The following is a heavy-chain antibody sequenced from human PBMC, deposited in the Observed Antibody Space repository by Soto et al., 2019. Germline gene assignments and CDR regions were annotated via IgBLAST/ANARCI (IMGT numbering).Heavy chain of an antibody. V-gene: IGHV1-18*04. CDR3: ARARMFSGAHHDY. J-gene: IGHJ4*02. CDR2: ITPYNGNA. CDR1: GYTFTNFG. Sequence: QVHLVQSGAVVENPGASVKVSCKASGYTFTNFGINWVRQAPGQGLEWMGWITPYNGNANYPQKHEDRNTIPTDTPTNTAYLELRSLGSDDTAVYFCARARMFSGAHHDYWGQGTRVTVSS. D-gene: IGHD1-26*01.